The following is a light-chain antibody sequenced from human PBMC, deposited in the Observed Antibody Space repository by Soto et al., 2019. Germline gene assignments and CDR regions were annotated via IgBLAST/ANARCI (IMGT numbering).Light chain of an antibody. CDR2: DAS. CDR3: QQRGTFPYT. CDR1: QSVSSY. V-gene: IGKV3-11*01. Sequence: EIVLTQSPATLSLSPGERATLSCRASQSVSSYLAWYQQKPGQAPRLLIYDASNRATGIPARFSGSGSGTDFTLTISSLEPEDFPVYYCQQRGTFPYTFGQGTNLDIK. J-gene: IGKJ2*01.